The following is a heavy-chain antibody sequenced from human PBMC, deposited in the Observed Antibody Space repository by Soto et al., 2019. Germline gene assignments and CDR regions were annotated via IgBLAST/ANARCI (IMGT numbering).Heavy chain of an antibody. D-gene: IGHD5-18*01. CDR3: ARGSRGYSYVDWYFDL. V-gene: IGHV3-30-3*01. Sequence: PGGSLRLSCAASGFTFSSYAMHWVRQAPGKGLEWVAVISYDGSNKYYADSVKGRFIISRDNSKNTLYLQMNSLRAEDTAVYYCARGSRGYSYVDWYFDLWGRGTLVTVSS. CDR1: GFTFSSYA. CDR2: ISYDGSNK. J-gene: IGHJ2*01.